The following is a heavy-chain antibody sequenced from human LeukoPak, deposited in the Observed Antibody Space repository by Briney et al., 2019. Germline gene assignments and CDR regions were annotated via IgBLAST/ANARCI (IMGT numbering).Heavy chain of an antibody. CDR1: GGTFSSYA. CDR2: IIPIFGTA. CDR3: AAGEYYDILTGYSLALDY. D-gene: IGHD3-9*01. V-gene: IGHV1-69*01. Sequence: SVKVSCKGSGGTFSSYAISWVRQAPGQGLEWMGGIIPIFGTANYAQKFQGRVTITADESTSTAYMELSSLRSEDTAVYYCAAGEYYDILTGYSLALDYWGQGTLVTVSS. J-gene: IGHJ4*02.